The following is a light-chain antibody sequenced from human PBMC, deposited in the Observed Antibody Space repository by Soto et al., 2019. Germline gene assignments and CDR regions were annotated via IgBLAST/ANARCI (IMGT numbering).Light chain of an antibody. CDR1: QSISSW. CDR2: KTS. J-gene: IGKJ1*01. V-gene: IGKV1-5*03. Sequence: DIQMTQSPSTLSASVGDRVTITCRASQSISSWLAWYQQKPGKAPKLLIYKTSSLESGVPSRFSGSGSGTEFTLTISSLQPDDFATYYCQQYNSYPGRFGQGTKVEIK. CDR3: QQYNSYPGR.